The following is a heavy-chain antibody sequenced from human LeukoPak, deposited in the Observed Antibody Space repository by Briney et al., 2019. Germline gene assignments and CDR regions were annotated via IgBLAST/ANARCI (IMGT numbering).Heavy chain of an antibody. CDR2: ISSSSSTI. J-gene: IGHJ4*02. D-gene: IGHD2-15*01. V-gene: IGHV3-48*01. Sequence: GGSLTLSCAASGFTFSSYSMNWVRQAPGKGLEWVSYISSSSSTIYYADSVKGRFTISRDNAKNSLYLQMNSLRAEDTAVYYCAREVASIVDYWGQGTLVTVSS. CDR3: AREVASIVDY. CDR1: GFTFSSYS.